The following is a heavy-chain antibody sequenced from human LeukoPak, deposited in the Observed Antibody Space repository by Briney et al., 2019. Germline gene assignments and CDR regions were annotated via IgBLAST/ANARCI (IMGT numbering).Heavy chain of an antibody. V-gene: IGHV3-33*01. CDR1: GFTFSSYG. CDR3: ARDTGITMVRGFGY. D-gene: IGHD3-10*01. J-gene: IGHJ4*02. CDR2: IWYGGSNK. Sequence: GGSLRLSCAASGFTFSSYGMHWVRQAPGKGLEWVAVIWYGGSNKYYADSVKGRFTISRDNPKNTLYLQMNSLRAEDTAVYYCARDTGITMVRGFGYWGQGTLVTVSS.